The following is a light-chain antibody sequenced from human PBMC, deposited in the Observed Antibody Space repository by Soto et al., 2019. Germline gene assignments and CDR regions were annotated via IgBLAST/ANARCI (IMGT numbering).Light chain of an antibody. V-gene: IGKV3-20*01. CDR1: QTIRNNY. Sequence: DTVLTQSPGTLSLSPGETATLSCRASQTIRNNYLAWYRQTPGQAPRLLIYGASNRATGIGDRFSGSGSGTDFTLIIRRLEPEDFALYYCQQYAGSPWTFGQGTKVEIK. CDR2: GAS. J-gene: IGKJ1*01. CDR3: QQYAGSPWT.